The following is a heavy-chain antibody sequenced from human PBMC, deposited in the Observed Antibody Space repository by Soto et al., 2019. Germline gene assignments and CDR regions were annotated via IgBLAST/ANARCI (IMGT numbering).Heavy chain of an antibody. CDR1: GFTFSSYW. J-gene: IGHJ4*02. V-gene: IGHV3-74*01. CDR3: VRDRAYSGYDN. CDR2: IKNDGRST. Sequence: EVQLVESGGGLVQPGGSLRLSCAASGFTFSSYWMHWVRQAPGKGLVWVSRIKNDGRSTTYADSVKGRFTISRDNAKNTLYLQMNSLSAEDTAVCYCVRDRAYSGYDNWGQGTLVTVSS. D-gene: IGHD5-12*01.